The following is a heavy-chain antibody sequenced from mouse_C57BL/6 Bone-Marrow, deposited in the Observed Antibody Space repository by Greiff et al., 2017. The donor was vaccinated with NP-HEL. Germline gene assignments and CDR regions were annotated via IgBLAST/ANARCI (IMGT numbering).Heavy chain of an antibody. Sequence: VQLQQSGAELVRPGSSVKLSCKASGYTFTSYWMDWVKQRPGQGLEWIGNIYPSDSETHYNQKFKDKATLTVDKSSSTAYMQLSSLTSEDSAVYYCARSSYYYGSSPHYYAMDYWGQGTSVTVSS. CDR3: ARSSYYYGSSPHYYAMDY. CDR1: GYTFTSYW. D-gene: IGHD1-1*01. J-gene: IGHJ4*01. V-gene: IGHV1-61*01. CDR2: IYPSDSET.